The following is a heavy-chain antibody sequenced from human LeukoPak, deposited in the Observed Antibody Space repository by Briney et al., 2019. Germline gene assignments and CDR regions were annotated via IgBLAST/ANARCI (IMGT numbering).Heavy chain of an antibody. CDR2: VSADGRTQ. CDR3: AREFGHNRWYFDY. V-gene: IGHV3-30*03. D-gene: IGHD5-24*01. Sequence: PGRSLRLSCAASGFTFRTYSIHWVRQAPGKGLEWVTVVSADGRTQLYSDSVKGRFTVSRDSSLNTLHLQMNSLKTEDTAVYYCAREFGHNRWYFDYWGQGALVTVSS. CDR1: GFTFRTYS. J-gene: IGHJ4*02.